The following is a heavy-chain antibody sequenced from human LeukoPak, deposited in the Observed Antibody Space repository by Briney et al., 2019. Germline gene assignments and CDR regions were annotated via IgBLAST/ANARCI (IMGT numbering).Heavy chain of an antibody. V-gene: IGHV3-64D*06. J-gene: IGHJ4*02. CDR3: VKGRCRGSSCYGVDY. D-gene: IGHD2-2*01. Sequence: PGGSLRLSCSAFGFTFSSYGMNWDRQAPGKGLEYVSAITSNGGSTYYADSVKGRFTISRDNSKNTLYLQMSSLRVEDTAVYYCVKGRCRGSSCYGVDYWGQGTLVTVSS. CDR1: GFTFSSYG. CDR2: ITSNGGST.